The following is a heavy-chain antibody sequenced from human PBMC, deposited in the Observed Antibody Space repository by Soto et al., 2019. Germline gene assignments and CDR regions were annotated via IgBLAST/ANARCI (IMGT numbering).Heavy chain of an antibody. D-gene: IGHD2-15*01. J-gene: IGHJ4*02. CDR2: ISSSSTTI. V-gene: IGHV3-48*01. CDR1: GFTFSSYN. Sequence: EVQLVESGGGLVQPGGSLRLSCAASGFTFSSYNMNWVRQAPGKGLEWVSYISSSSTTIHYGDSVKGRFTISRDNAKNSLYLQMNSLRAEDTAVYYCARGVVYCSGGSCYLDSWCQGTLVTVSS. CDR3: ARGVVYCSGGSCYLDS.